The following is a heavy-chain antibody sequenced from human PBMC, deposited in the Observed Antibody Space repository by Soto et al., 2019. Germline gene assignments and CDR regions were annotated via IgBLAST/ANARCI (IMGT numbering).Heavy chain of an antibody. V-gene: IGHV1-69*02. CDR2: IIPILGIA. CDR3: AVAGPDSYGMDV. J-gene: IGHJ6*02. D-gene: IGHD6-19*01. Sequence: SVKVSCKASGGTFSSYTISWVRQAPGQGLEWMGRIIPILGIANYAQKFQGRVTITTDKSTSTAYMELSSLRSEDTAVYYCAVAGPDSYGMDVWGQGTTVTVS. CDR1: GGTFSSYT.